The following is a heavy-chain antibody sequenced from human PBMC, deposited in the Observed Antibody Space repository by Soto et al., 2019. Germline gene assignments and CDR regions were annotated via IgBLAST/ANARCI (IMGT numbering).Heavy chain of an antibody. CDR2: IYPGDSDS. J-gene: IGHJ4*02. D-gene: IGHD6-19*01. Sequence: GESLKISCRGSGYSFSSSWIAWVRQMPGKGLEWMGIIYPGDSDSRYSPSFQGQVSISADKSINTAYLQWSSLKASDTAMYYCARHDAYSSSDFWGQGTLVTVSS. V-gene: IGHV5-51*01. CDR1: GYSFSSSW. CDR3: ARHDAYSSSDF.